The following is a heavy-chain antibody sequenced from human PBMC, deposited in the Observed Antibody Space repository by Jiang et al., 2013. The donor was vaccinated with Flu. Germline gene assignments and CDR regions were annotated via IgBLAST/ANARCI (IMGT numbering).Heavy chain of an antibody. J-gene: IGHJ4*02. V-gene: IGHV1-18*01. Sequence: VRQAPGQGLEWMGWISAYYGNTNYAQKFQGRVTMTTDSSTSTAYMELRSLRSDDTALYYCARTRDCSGGSCFDYWGQGSLVTVSS. CDR2: ISAYYGNT. D-gene: IGHD2-15*01. CDR3: ARTRDCSGGSCFDY.